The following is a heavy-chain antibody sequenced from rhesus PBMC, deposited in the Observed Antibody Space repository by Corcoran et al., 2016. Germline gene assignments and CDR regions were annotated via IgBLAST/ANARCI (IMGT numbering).Heavy chain of an antibody. V-gene: IGHV2S1*01. CDR3: ARVYCSSTYCSSYYFDY. Sequence: QVTLKESGPALVKPTQTLTLTCPFSGVSLRTSGMGVGWIRQPTGTAPEWLASIYWDDDKYYSTSLKSTLTISKDTSKNQVVLAMTNVDPVDTATYSCARVYCSSTYCSSYYFDYWGQGVLVTVSS. CDR1: GVSLRTSGMG. J-gene: IGHJ4*01. D-gene: IGHD2-15*01. CDR2: IYWDDDK.